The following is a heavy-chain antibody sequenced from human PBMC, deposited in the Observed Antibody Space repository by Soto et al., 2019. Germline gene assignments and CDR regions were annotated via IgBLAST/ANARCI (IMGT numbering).Heavy chain of an antibody. CDR1: GFTFSSYV. D-gene: IGHD3-16*01. V-gene: IGHV3-23*01. Sequence: EVQLLESWGGLVQPGGSLRLSCAASGFTFSSYVMSWVRQAPGKGLEWVSAIRGSGGSTYYADSVKGRFIISRDNSKNTLYLQMNSLRAEDTAVYYCAKVNFRGGFDYWGQGTLVTVSS. J-gene: IGHJ4*02. CDR2: IRGSGGST. CDR3: AKVNFRGGFDY.